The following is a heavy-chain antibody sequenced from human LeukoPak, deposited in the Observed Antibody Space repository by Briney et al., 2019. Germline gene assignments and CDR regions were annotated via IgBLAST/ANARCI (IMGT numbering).Heavy chain of an antibody. D-gene: IGHD5-18*01. CDR1: GGTFSSYA. V-gene: IGHV1-69*04. J-gene: IGHJ4*02. CDR2: IIPIFGIA. Sequence: SVKVSCKASGGTFSSYAISWVRQAPGQGLEWMGRIIPIFGIANYAQKFQGRVTITADKSTSTAYMELSSLRSEDTAVYYCARGDTAIAFDYWGQGTLVTVSS. CDR3: ARGDTAIAFDY.